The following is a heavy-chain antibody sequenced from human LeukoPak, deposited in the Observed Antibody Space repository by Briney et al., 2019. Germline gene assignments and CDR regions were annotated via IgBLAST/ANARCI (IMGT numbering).Heavy chain of an antibody. J-gene: IGHJ4*02. V-gene: IGHV3-30*18. Sequence: GRSLRLSCAASGFTFSDYGMHWVRQAPGKGLEWVGVISRGGNNKFYADSVQGRFTISRDNSKNTLYVEMSSLRPEDTAMYYCAKAGLLGEVSGYLDGHWGQGTLVTVSS. D-gene: IGHD3-22*01. CDR1: GFTFSDYG. CDR3: AKAGLLGEVSGYLDGH. CDR2: ISRGGNNK.